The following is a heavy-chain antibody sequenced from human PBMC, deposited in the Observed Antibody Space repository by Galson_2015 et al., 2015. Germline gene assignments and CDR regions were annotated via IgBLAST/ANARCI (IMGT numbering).Heavy chain of an antibody. CDR2: ISSSGSTI. CDR1: GFTFSSYE. V-gene: IGHV3-48*03. D-gene: IGHD2-15*01. Sequence: LRLSCAASGFTFSSYEMNWVRQAPGKGLEWVSYISSSGSTIYYADSVKGRFTISRDNAKNSLYLQMNSLRAEDTAVYYCNAEVVGHYYGMDVWGQGTTVTVSS. CDR3: NAEVVGHYYGMDV. J-gene: IGHJ6*02.